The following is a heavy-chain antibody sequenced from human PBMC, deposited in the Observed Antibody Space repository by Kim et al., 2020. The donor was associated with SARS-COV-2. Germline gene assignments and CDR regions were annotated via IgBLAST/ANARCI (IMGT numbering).Heavy chain of an antibody. CDR1: GFTFSGSA. V-gene: IGHV3-73*01. J-gene: IGHJ6*02. CDR2: IRSKANSYAT. Sequence: GGSLRLSCAASGFTFSGSAMHWVRQASGKGLEWVGRIRSKANSYATAYPPSVTDKFSISRDDSKNTAYLQMNGLKTEDTAVYYCARRGDYGGMDVWGQGTTVTVPS. CDR3: ARRGDYGGMDV.